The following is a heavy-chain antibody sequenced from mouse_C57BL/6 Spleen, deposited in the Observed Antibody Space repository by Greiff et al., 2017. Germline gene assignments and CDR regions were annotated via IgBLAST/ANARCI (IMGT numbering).Heavy chain of an antibody. D-gene: IGHD2-4*01. V-gene: IGHV1-39*01. Sequence: EVQLQQSGPELVKPGASVKISCKASGYSFTDYNMNWVKQSNGKSLEWIGVINPNHGTTSYNEKFKGKATLTVDQSSSTAYMQLNSLTSEDSAVYYCARGEITTSHYYAMDYWGQGTSVTVSS. CDR2: INPNHGTT. CDR3: ARGEITTSHYYAMDY. J-gene: IGHJ4*01. CDR1: GYSFTDYN.